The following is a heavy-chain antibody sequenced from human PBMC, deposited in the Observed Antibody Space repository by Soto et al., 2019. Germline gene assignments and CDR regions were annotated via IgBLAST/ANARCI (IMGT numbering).Heavy chain of an antibody. CDR1: GFTFSNAW. CDR2: IKSGPAGGTA. Sequence: PGGSLRLSCAASGFTFSNAWMSWVRQAPGKGPEWVGRIKSGPAGGTADYAASVKGRFTISRDDSKDTLYLQMNSLQIEDTAVYYCTTYYCGAATCFSYHYWGQGTLVTVSS. J-gene: IGHJ4*02. CDR3: TTYYCGAATCFSYHY. V-gene: IGHV3-15*01. D-gene: IGHD2-21*01.